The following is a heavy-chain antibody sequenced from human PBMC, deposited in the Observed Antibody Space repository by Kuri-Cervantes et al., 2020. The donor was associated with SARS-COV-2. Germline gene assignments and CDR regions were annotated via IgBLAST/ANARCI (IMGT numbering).Heavy chain of an antibody. Sequence: ETLSLTFAASGFTFSSYSMNWVRQAPGKGLEWVSSISSSSSYIYYADSVKGRLTISRDNAKNSLYLQMNSLRAEDTAVYYCVRDGDHWNFDYWGQGTLDTVSS. V-gene: IGHV3-21*01. CDR3: VRDGDHWNFDY. J-gene: IGHJ4*02. CDR1: GFTFSSYS. CDR2: ISSSSSYI. D-gene: IGHD1-1*01.